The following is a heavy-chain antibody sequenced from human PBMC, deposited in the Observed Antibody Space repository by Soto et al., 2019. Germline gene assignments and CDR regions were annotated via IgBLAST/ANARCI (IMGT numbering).Heavy chain of an antibody. D-gene: IGHD3-10*01. CDR3: ARDPGNVLIWFAE. Sequence: DVQLVESGGGLVQPGGSLRLSCAASGFTFSSYNMNWVRQAPGKGLEWVSYISSTSGTIYYADSVKGRFTISRDNAKNSLYLQMNSLRAEDTATYYFARDPGNVLIWFAEGGQGTLVTVSS. J-gene: IGHJ4*02. CDR2: ISSTSGTI. V-gene: IGHV3-48*01. CDR1: GFTFSSYN.